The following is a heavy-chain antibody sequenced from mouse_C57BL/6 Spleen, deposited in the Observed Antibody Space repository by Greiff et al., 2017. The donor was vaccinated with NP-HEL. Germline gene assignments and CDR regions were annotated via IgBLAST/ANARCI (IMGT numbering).Heavy chain of an antibody. Sequence: VQLQQPGAELVKPGASVKMSCKASGYTFTSYWITWVKQRPGQGLEWIGDIYPGSGSTNYNEKFKSKATLTVDASSSTAYMQLSSLTSEASAVYYCASDSNHGGWCAYWGQGTLVTVSA. V-gene: IGHV1-55*01. CDR3: ASDSNHGGWCAY. CDR2: IYPGSGST. D-gene: IGHD2-5*01. CDR1: GYTFTSYW. J-gene: IGHJ3*01.